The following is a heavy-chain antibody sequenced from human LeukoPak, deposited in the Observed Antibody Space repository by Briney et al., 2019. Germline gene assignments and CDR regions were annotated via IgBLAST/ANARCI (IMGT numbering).Heavy chain of an antibody. CDR2: IKEDGSDR. Sequence: PGGFLRLSCAVSGFNFWMSWVRQAPGKGLEWVASIKEDGSDRYYLDSVKGRFTISRINAEKSLYLQMNNLKVEDTAVYYCAGEPRSLAHWGQGTLVTVSS. J-gene: IGHJ4*02. CDR1: GFNFW. CDR3: AGEPRSLAH. V-gene: IGHV3-7*01.